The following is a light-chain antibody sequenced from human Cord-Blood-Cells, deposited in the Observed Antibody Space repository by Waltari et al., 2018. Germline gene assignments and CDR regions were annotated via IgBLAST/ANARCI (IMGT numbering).Light chain of an antibody. Sequence: DIVMPQSPDSLSVSLGDRATINCKSSQSVLYSSNNENYLAWYQQKTGQPPKLLIYWASTRESGVPDRFSGSGSGKDVTLTSSCLPAEDVAVFYCQQYYSALPTFGQGTKVEIK. CDR3: QQYYSALPT. CDR2: WAS. CDR1: QSVLYSSNNENY. V-gene: IGKV4-1*01. J-gene: IGKJ1*01.